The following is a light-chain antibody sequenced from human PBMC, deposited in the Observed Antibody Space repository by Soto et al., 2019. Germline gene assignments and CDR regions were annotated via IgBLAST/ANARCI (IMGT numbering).Light chain of an antibody. J-gene: IGLJ2*01. CDR2: DVS. CDR3: SSYTSSSTVV. CDR1: SSDVGGYNY. Sequence: QSALTQPASVSGSPGQSITISCAGASSDVGGYNYVSWYQQHPGKAPKLMIYDVSNRPSGVSDRFSGSKSGNTASLTISRLQADDEAEYYCSSYTSSSTVVFGGGTQLTVL. V-gene: IGLV2-14*01.